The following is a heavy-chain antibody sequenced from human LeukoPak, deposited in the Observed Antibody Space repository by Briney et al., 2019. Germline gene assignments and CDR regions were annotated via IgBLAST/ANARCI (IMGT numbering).Heavy chain of an antibody. CDR1: GGSISSYY. Sequence: TSETLSLTCTVSGGSISSYYWSWIRQPPGKGLEWIGYIYYSGSTNYKPSLKSRVTISVDTSKNQFSLKLSSVTAADTAVYYCARDPSGIAAAGTGPEAYDAFDIWGQGTMVTVSS. D-gene: IGHD6-13*01. V-gene: IGHV4-59*12. CDR3: ARDPSGIAAAGTGPEAYDAFDI. CDR2: IYYSGST. J-gene: IGHJ3*02.